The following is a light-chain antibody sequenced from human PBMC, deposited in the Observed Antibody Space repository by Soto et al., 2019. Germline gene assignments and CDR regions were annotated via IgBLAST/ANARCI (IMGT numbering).Light chain of an antibody. CDR1: QGISSY. CDR3: QQLDSYPLT. Sequence: IQLTQSPSSLSASEGDRVTITCRASQGISSYLAWYQQEPGKAPKLLIYAASTLQSGVPSRFSGSGSRPAFTRTISSLQPEDFATYYCQQLDSYPLTFGQGTRLEVK. CDR2: AAS. J-gene: IGKJ5*01. V-gene: IGKV1-9*01.